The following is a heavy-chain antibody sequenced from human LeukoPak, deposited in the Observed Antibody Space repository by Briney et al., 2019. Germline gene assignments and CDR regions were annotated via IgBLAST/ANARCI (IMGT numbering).Heavy chain of an antibody. V-gene: IGHV3-43D*03. J-gene: IGHJ4*02. CDR1: GFTFDDYA. D-gene: IGHD6-19*01. Sequence: GGSLRLSCAASGFTFDDYAMHWVRQAPGKGLEWVSLISWDGGSSYYADSVKGRFTISRDNSKNSLYLQMNSLRAEDTALYYCAKDSVAVTGTGDIDYWGQGTLVTVSS. CDR2: ISWDGGSS. CDR3: AKDSVAVTGTGDIDY.